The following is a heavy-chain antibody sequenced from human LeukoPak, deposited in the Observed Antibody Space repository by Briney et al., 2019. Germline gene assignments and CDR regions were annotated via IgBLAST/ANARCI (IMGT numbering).Heavy chain of an antibody. V-gene: IGHV1-2*06. D-gene: IGHD3-9*01. J-gene: IGHJ5*02. CDR2: INPNSGGT. CDR1: GYTFTGYY. Sequence: GASVKVSCKASGYTFTGYYMHWVRQAPGQGLEWMGRINPNSGGTNYAQKFQGRVTMTRDTSISTAYMELSRLRSDDTAVYYCARGLPSDMLGFDPWGQGTLVTVSS. CDR3: ARGLPSDMLGFDP.